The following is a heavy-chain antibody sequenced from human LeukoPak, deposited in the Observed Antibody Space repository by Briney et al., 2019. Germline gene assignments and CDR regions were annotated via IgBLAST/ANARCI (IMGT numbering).Heavy chain of an antibody. J-gene: IGHJ4*02. V-gene: IGHV1-18*01. CDR2: ISAYNGNT. CDR3: ATNLAGGGTHQTFDY. CDR1: GYTFTSYG. Sequence: GASVKVSCKASGYTFTSYGISWVRQAPGQGLEWMGWISAYNGNTNYAQKLQGRVTMTTDTSTSTAYMELSSLRSEDTAVYYCATNLAGGGTHQTFDYWGQGTLVTVSS. D-gene: IGHD2-8*02.